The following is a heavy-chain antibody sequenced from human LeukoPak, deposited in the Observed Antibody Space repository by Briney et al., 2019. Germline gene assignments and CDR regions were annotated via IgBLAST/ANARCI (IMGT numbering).Heavy chain of an antibody. CDR2: ISYDGSNK. V-gene: IGHV3-30-3*01. D-gene: IGHD6-19*01. CDR3: ARDNQWLPDRGRIDY. Sequence: GRSLRLSCAASGFTFSSYAMHWVRQAPGKGLEWVAVISYDGSNKYYADSVKGRFTISRDNSKNTLYLQMNSLRAEDTAVYYCARDNQWLPDRGRIDYWGQGTLVTVSS. CDR1: GFTFSSYA. J-gene: IGHJ4*02.